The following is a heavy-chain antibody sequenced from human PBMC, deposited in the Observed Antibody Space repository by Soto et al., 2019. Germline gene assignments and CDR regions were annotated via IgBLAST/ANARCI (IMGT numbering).Heavy chain of an antibody. D-gene: IGHD4-17*01. CDR2: ISAYNGNT. J-gene: IGHJ6*02. V-gene: IGHV1-18*01. Sequence: GASVKVSCKASGYTFTSYGISWVRQAPGQGLEWMGWISAYNGNTNYSQKLQGRVTMTTDTSTSTAYMELRSLRSDDTAVYFCSREFSGYGDEWRYYYGMDVWGQGTTVTVSS. CDR3: SREFSGYGDEWRYYYGMDV. CDR1: GYTFTSYG.